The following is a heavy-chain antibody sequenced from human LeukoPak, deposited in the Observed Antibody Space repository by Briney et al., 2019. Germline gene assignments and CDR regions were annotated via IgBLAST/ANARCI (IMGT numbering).Heavy chain of an antibody. D-gene: IGHD4-17*01. J-gene: IGHJ4*02. CDR3: ARSHDYGSYYFDY. V-gene: IGHV3-53*01. Sequence: GGSLRLSCAASGFTVSSNYMSWVRQAPGKGLEWVSVIYSGGSTYYADSVKGRFTISRDNSKNMLYLQMNSLRAEDTAVYYCARSHDYGSYYFDYWGQGTLVTVSS. CDR2: IYSGGST. CDR1: GFTVSSNY.